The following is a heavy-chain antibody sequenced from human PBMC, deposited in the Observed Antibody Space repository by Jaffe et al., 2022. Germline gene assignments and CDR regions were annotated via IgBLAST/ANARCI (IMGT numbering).Heavy chain of an antibody. CDR3: VVIAAAGTLGQNWFDP. J-gene: IGHJ5*02. V-gene: IGHV5-51*03. D-gene: IGHD6-13*01. CDR1: GYSFTSYW. CDR2: IYPGDSDT. Sequence: EVQLVQSGAEVKKPGESLKISCKGSGYSFTSYWIGWVRQMPGKGLEWMGIIYPGDSDTRYSPSFQGQVTISADKSISTAYLQWSSLKASDTAMYYCVVIAAAGTLGQNWFDPWGQGTLVTVSS.